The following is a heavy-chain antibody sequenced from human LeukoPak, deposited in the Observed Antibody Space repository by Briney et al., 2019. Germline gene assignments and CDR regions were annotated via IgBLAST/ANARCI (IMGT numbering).Heavy chain of an antibody. CDR3: ARSSSGWYPRVSHYMDV. Sequence: GGSLRLSCAASGFTFSSYGMSWVRQAPGKGLEWVSGISWNSGSIGYADSVKGRFTISRDNAKNSLYLQMHSLRAEDTAVYYCARSSSGWYPRVSHYMDVWGKGTTVTISS. V-gene: IGHV3-20*04. CDR1: GFTFSSYG. D-gene: IGHD6-19*01. CDR2: ISWNSGSI. J-gene: IGHJ6*03.